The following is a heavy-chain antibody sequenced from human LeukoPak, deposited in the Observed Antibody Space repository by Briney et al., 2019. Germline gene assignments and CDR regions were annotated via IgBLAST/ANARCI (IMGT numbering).Heavy chain of an antibody. D-gene: IGHD6-13*01. CDR1: GFTFSSYS. V-gene: IGHV3-21*01. CDR2: ISSSSSYI. J-gene: IGHJ4*02. Sequence: GGSLRLSCAASGFTFSSYSMNWVRQAPGKGLEWVSSISSSSSYIYYADSVKGRFTISRDNAKNSLYLQMNSLRAEDTAVYYCASLTSPIAAAFDYWGQGTLVTVS. CDR3: ASLTSPIAAAFDY.